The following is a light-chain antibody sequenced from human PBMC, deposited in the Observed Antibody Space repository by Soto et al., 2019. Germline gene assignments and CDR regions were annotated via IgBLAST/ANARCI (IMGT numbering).Light chain of an antibody. CDR2: SNN. Sequence: QSVLTQPPSASGTPGQRVTISCSGSSSNIGTYTVNWYQQVPGTAPKLLIYSNNQRPSGVPDRFSGSKSGTSASLAISGLQSEDDADYYCAAWDASLNGVIFGGGTKLTVL. CDR3: AAWDASLNGVI. J-gene: IGLJ2*01. CDR1: SSNIGTYT. V-gene: IGLV1-44*01.